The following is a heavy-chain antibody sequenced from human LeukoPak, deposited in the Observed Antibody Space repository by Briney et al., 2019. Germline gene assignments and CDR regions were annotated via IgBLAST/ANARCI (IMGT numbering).Heavy chain of an antibody. CDR2: IYYSGST. CDR1: GDSISSSSSY. CDR3: ARHTVWVGYD. J-gene: IGHJ4*02. V-gene: IGHV4-39*01. D-gene: IGHD5-12*01. Sequence: SETLSLTCTVSGDSISSSSSYWGWIRQPPGKGLEWIGSIYYSGSTYYNPSLKSRVTISADTSKSQFSLKLNSVTAADTAVYYCARHTVWVGYDWGQGTLVTVSS.